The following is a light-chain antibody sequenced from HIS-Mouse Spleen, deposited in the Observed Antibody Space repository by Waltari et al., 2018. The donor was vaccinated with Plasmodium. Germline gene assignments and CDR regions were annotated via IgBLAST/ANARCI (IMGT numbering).Light chain of an antibody. Sequence: SYELTQPPSVSVSPGQTARITCSGDALPKKYAYWYQQKSGQAPVLVIYEDSKRPSGIPERFSGSSSWTMDTLTISGAQVEDEADYYCYSTDSSGNHRVFGGGTKLTVL. CDR1: ALPKKY. CDR3: YSTDSSGNHRV. J-gene: IGLJ3*02. V-gene: IGLV3-10*01. CDR2: EDS.